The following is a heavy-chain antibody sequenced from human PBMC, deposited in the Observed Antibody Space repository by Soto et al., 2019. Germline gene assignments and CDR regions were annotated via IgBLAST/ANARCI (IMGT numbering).Heavy chain of an antibody. CDR2: ISSSSSTI. V-gene: IGHV3-48*02. J-gene: IGHJ6*02. CDR3: ARDMELPSYYGMDV. Sequence: RRLSCAASGFTFSSYSMNWVRQAPGKGLEWVSYISSSSSTIYYADSVKGRFTISRDNAKNSLYLQMNSLRDEDTAVYYCARDMELPSYYGMDVWGQGTTVTVSS. CDR1: GFTFSSYS. D-gene: IGHD1-7*01.